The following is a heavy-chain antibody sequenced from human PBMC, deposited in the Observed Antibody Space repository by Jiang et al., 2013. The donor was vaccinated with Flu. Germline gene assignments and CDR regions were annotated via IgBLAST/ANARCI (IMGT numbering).Heavy chain of an antibody. Sequence: PTQTLTLTCTFSGFSLSTSGVGVGWIRQPPGKALEWLALIYWDDDKRYSPSLKSRVTITKDTSKNQVVLRMTNMDPVDTATYYCAHSDRTTVTTVHFDYWGQGTLVTVS. CDR2: IYWDDDK. V-gene: IGHV2-5*02. D-gene: IGHD4-17*01. J-gene: IGHJ4*02. CDR1: GFSLSTSGVG. CDR3: AHSDRTTVTTVHFDY.